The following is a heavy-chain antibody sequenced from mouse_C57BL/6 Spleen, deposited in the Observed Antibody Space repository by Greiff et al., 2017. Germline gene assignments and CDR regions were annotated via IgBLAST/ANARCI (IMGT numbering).Heavy chain of an antibody. CDR1: GYAFSSSW. V-gene: IGHV1-82*01. D-gene: IGHD1-1*01. CDR3: ARSNYGSLYFDY. CDR2: IYPGDGDT. J-gene: IGHJ2*01. Sequence: VQLQQSGPELVKPGASVKISCKASGYAFSSSWMNWVKQRPGKGLEWIGRIYPGDGDTNYNGKFKGKATLTADKSSSTAYMQLSSLTSEDSAVYFCARSNYGSLYFDYWGQGTTLTVSS.